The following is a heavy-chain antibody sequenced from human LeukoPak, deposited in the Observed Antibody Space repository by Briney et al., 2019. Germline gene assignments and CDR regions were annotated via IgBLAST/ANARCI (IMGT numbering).Heavy chain of an antibody. CDR3: ARGRGAASKVYYMDV. Sequence: PSETLSLTCTVSGGSISSGSYYWSWIRQPAGKGLEWIGRIYTSGSTNYNPSLKSRVTISVDTSKNQFSLKLSSVTAADTAVYYCARGRGAASKVYYMDVWGKGTTVTVSS. CDR1: GGSISSGSYY. J-gene: IGHJ6*03. D-gene: IGHD6-13*01. V-gene: IGHV4-61*02. CDR2: IYTSGST.